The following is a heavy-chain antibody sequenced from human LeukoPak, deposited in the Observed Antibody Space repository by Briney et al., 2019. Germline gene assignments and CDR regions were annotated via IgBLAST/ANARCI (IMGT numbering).Heavy chain of an antibody. CDR2: IYYSGST. V-gene: IGHV4-59*06. J-gene: IGHJ4*02. CDR1: GGSISTYY. CDR3: ARGPYITMIVVVPYYFDY. D-gene: IGHD3-22*01. Sequence: SETLSLTCTVSGGSISTYYWSWIRQHPGKGLEWIGYIYYSGSTYYDPSLKSRVTISVDTSKNQFSLKLSSVTAADTAVYYCARGPYITMIVVVPYYFDYWGQGTLVTVSS.